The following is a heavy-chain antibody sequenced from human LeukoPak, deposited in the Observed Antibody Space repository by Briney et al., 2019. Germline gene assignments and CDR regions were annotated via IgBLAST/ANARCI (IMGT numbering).Heavy chain of an antibody. CDR2: ISAYNGNT. D-gene: IGHD6-19*01. Sequence: GASVKVSCKASGYTFTSYGISWVRQAPGQGLEWMGWISAYNGNTNYAQKLQGRVTMTTGTSTSTAYMELRSLRSDDTAVYYCARGALSGGTYYYYYYGMDVWGQGTTITVSS. CDR3: ARGALSGGTYYYYYYGMDV. J-gene: IGHJ6*02. CDR1: GYTFTSYG. V-gene: IGHV1-18*01.